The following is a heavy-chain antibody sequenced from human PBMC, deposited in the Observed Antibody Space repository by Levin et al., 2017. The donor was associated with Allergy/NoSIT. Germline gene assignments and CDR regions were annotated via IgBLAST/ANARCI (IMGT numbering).Heavy chain of an antibody. D-gene: IGHD6-13*01. CDR1: GGSISSGSYY. CDR3: ARVLNDVAAAGFWFDP. V-gene: IGHV4-31*03. CDR2: ISYSGST. Sequence: PSETLSLTCTVSGGSISSGSYYWSWIRQHPGKGLEWVGYISYSGSTYYNPSLKSRVTISADTSKNHFSLWLTSVIAADTAVYYCARVLNDVAAAGFWFDPWGQGILVTVAS. J-gene: IGHJ5*02.